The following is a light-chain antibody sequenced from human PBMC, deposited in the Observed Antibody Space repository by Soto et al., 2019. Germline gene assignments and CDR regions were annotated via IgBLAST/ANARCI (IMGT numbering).Light chain of an antibody. J-gene: IGKJ4*01. V-gene: IGKV3-15*01. Sequence: ELVMTQSPATLSVSPGESATLSCRASEIVYSNIAWYQQKPGQAPRLLISGASIRATGIPDRFSGSGSGTELTLTISRLQSEDSAVYHCQQYNNWPTTXGGGTKVDI. CDR1: EIVYSN. CDR2: GAS. CDR3: QQYNNWPTT.